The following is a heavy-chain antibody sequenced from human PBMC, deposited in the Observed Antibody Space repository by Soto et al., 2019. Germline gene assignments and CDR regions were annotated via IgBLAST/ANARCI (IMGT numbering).Heavy chain of an antibody. D-gene: IGHD3-16*01. CDR3: ARVLYYGLGSYSPYGMDA. Sequence: QVQLVQSGAEVKKPGSSVKVSCKTSGVSFNNNGIGWVRQAPGHRLEWMGGVSPPFRTSNYARKFQGRISITADASTGTVNMELSSLTSEDTAQYYCARVLYYGLGSYSPYGMDAWCQGTTVTVSS. J-gene: IGHJ6*02. V-gene: IGHV1-69*01. CDR1: GVSFNNNG. CDR2: VSPPFRTS.